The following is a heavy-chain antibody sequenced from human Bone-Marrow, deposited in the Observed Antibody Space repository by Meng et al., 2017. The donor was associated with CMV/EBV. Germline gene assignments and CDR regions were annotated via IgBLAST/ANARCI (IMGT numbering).Heavy chain of an antibody. CDR1: GGTFSSYT. Sequence: ASVKVSCKASGGTFSSYTISWVRQAPGQGLEWMGWINPNSGGTNYAQKFQGRVTMTRDTSISTAYMELSRLRSDDTAVYYCARDGGGYCTNGVCLMYYYYGMDVWGQGTTVTVSS. J-gene: IGHJ6*02. D-gene: IGHD2-8*01. CDR2: INPNSGGT. V-gene: IGHV1-2*02. CDR3: ARDGGGYCTNGVCLMYYYYGMDV.